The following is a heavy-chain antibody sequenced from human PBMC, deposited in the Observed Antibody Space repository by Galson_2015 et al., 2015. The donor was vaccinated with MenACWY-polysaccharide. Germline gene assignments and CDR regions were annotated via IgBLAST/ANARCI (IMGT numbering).Heavy chain of an antibody. V-gene: IGHV1-8*01. CDR1: GYKFTSYD. CDR2: MNPNSGNT. Sequence: SVKVSCKASGYKFTSYDINWVRQASGQGLEWMGWMNPNSGNTGYAQKFQGRVAMTRDTATSTAYMELRMLRYDDTAVYCCARIIARKYTFADSWGQGTLVSVS. J-gene: IGHJ4*02. CDR3: ARIIARKYTFADS. D-gene: IGHD2-21*01.